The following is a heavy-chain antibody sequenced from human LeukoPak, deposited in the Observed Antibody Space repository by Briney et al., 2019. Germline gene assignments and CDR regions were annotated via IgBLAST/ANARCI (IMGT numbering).Heavy chain of an antibody. Sequence: GGSLRLSCATSGFTFSRYTMTWVRQPPGKGLECVSSTDPSASSTTNADPVKGRFTISRDNSKNTLYPEMSSLRVEDTAVYYCAIDPSWDRRHWGQGTLVTVSS. CDR1: GFTFSRYT. CDR3: AIDPSWDRRH. CDR2: TDPSASST. J-gene: IGHJ4*02. V-gene: IGHV3-23*01. D-gene: IGHD2-2*01.